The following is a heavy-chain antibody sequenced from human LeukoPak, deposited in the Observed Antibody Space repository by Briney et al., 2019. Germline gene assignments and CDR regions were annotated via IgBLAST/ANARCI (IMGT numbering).Heavy chain of an antibody. J-gene: IGHJ4*02. CDR3: AKVLSYCTNGVCLAPHFDY. Sequence: GGSLSLSCAASGFTFSSYAMSWVRQAPGKGLEWVSAISGSGGSTYYADSVKGRFTISRDNSKNTLYLQMNSLRAEDTAVYYCAKVLSYCTNGVCLAPHFDYWGQGTLVTVSS. CDR1: GFTFSSYA. V-gene: IGHV3-23*01. CDR2: ISGSGGST. D-gene: IGHD2-8*01.